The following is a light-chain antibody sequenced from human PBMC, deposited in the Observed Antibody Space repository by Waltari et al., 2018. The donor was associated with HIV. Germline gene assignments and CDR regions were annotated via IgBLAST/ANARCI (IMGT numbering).Light chain of an antibody. Sequence: GQSITISCTGTSSDVGSYNLVSWYQQHPGKAPKLMIYEGSKRPSGVSNRFSGSKSGNTASLTISGLQAEDEADYYCCSYAGSSTVVFGGGTKLTVL. CDR1: SSDVGSYNL. V-gene: IGLV2-23*01. J-gene: IGLJ2*01. CDR3: CSYAGSSTVV. CDR2: EGS.